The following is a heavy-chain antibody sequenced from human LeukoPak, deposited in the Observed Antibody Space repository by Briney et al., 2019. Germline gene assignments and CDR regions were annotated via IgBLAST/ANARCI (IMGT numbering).Heavy chain of an antibody. CDR1: GYSISSGYY. CDR2: IHHSGST. J-gene: IGHJ2*01. V-gene: IGHV4-38-2*02. CDR3: ARDISSRVRFPGWYFDL. D-gene: IGHD3-16*02. Sequence: SETLSLTCIVSGYSISSGYYWGWIRQPPGKGLEWIENIHHSGSTYYNPSLKSRVTISVDTSKNQFSLKLSSVTAADTAVYYCARDISSRVRFPGWYFDLWGRGTLVTVSS.